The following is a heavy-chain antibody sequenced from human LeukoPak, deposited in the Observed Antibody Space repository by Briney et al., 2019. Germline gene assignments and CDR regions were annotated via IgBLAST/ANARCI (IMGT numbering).Heavy chain of an antibody. V-gene: IGHV3-30*04. Sequence: GGSLRLSCAASGFTFSSYTMHWVRQAPGKGLEWVAFVLYDGSDQYYADSVKGRFTISRDNSKNTLYLQMNSLRAEDTAVYYCAKIRDPWGQGTLVTVSS. CDR3: AKIRDP. CDR2: VLYDGSDQ. J-gene: IGHJ5*02. CDR1: GFTFSSYT.